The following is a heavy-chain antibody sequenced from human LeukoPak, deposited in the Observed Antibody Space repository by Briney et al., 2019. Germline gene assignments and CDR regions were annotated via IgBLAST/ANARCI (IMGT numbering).Heavy chain of an antibody. D-gene: IGHD4-17*01. CDR3: ARLPLRRGEYFDL. Sequence: PSETLSLTCAVYGGSFSGYYWSWIRQPPGKGLEWIGEINHSGSTNYNPSLKSRVTISVDTSKNQFSLKLSSVTAADTAVYYCARLPLRRGEYFDLWGRGTLVTVSS. CDR1: GGSFSGYY. CDR2: INHSGST. J-gene: IGHJ2*01. V-gene: IGHV4-34*01.